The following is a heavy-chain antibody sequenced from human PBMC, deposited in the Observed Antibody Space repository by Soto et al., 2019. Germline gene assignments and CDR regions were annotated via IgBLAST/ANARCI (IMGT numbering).Heavy chain of an antibody. CDR3: AKAQDKGVQCFDS. V-gene: IGHV3-30*18. CDR1: GFTFSNYP. Sequence: QVQLVESGGGVVQPGRSLGLSCAASGFTFSNYPMHWVRQAPGKGLQWVAFISYDGGTKYYADSVKGRFTISRDNSKNTLYLQLDSLRAEDTAVFFCAKAQDKGVQCFDSWGQGSPVTVSS. CDR2: ISYDGGTK. D-gene: IGHD3-10*01. J-gene: IGHJ4*02.